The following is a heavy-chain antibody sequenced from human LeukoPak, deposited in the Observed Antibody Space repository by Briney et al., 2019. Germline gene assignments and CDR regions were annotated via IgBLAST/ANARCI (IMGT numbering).Heavy chain of an antibody. D-gene: IGHD2-15*01. V-gene: IGHV5-51*01. CDR3: ARSVAAGGNQDFDY. CDR1: GSIFTSYW. J-gene: IGHJ4*02. CDR2: IYPGDSDT. Sequence: GGSLQISCKGSGSIFTSYWIGWVRQMPGKGLEWMGIIYPGDSDTRYSPSFQGQVTISADKSISTAYLQWSSLKASDTAMYYCARSVAAGGNQDFDYWGQGTLVTVSS.